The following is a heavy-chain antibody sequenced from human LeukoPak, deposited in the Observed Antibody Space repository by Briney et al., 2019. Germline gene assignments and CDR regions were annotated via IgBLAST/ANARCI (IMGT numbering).Heavy chain of an antibody. V-gene: IGHV1-69*01. D-gene: IGHD4-11*01. CDR1: GGTFRKYA. CDR2: IIPLFGRA. Sequence: GASVRVSCKASGGTFRKYATSWVRQAPGQGLEWVGGIIPLFGRAEYAQRFQGRVTIIADEATSTVYMEVSSLRSEDTAVYYCASPKEDSDYYFDHWGQGTLVTVSS. J-gene: IGHJ4*02. CDR3: ASPKEDSDYYFDH.